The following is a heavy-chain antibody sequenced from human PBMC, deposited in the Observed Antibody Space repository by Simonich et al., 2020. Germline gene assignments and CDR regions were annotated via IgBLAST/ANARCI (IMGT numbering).Heavy chain of an antibody. J-gene: IGHJ6*03. D-gene: IGHD7-27*01. CDR1: GFTFSSYW. V-gene: IGHV3-7*01. CDR2: IKQDGSEK. Sequence: EVQLVESGGGLVQPGGSLRLSCAASGFTFSSYWMSWVRQAPGEGLGWVANIKQDGSEKYYVDSVKGRFTISRDNAKNSLYLQMNSLRAEDTAVYYCARDGLGTAYYYYMDVWGKGTTVTVSS. CDR3: ARDGLGTAYYYYMDV.